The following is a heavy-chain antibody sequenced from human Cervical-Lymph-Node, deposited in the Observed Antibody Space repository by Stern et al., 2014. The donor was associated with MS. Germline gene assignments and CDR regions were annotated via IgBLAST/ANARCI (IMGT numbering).Heavy chain of an antibody. V-gene: IGHV2-5*02. CDR3: AHARYGGVGITVFDN. Sequence: QITLKESGPTLVKSTETLTLTCSFPGLSIGSGGVGVGWIRQSPGKALEXLALIYWDDDKRYSPSLKRRLTITKDTSNNQAFLKMTNMEPVDTGTYFCAHARYGGVGITVFDNWGQGILVTVSS. CDR2: IYWDDDK. CDR1: GLSIGSGGVG. D-gene: IGHD3-16*01. J-gene: IGHJ4*02.